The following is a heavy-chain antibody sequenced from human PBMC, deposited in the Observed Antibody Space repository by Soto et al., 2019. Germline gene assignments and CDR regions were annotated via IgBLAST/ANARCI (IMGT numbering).Heavy chain of an antibody. V-gene: IGHV3-21*01. CDR2: ISSNSAYI. J-gene: IGHJ5*02. CDR3: TGDASRDSSARGWFDP. CDR1: GFTFRSFT. D-gene: IGHD6-13*01. Sequence: GGSLRLSCAASGFTFRSFTMNWVRQAPGRGLEWVSTISSNSAYIYYTDALRGRFTISRDNAKNSLHLQMNSLRAEDTAVYYCTGDASRDSSARGWFDPWGPGTLVTVSS.